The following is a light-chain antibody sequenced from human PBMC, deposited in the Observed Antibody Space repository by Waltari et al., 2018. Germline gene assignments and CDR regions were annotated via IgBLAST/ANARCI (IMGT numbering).Light chain of an antibody. J-gene: IGKJ2*03. CDR1: QSVSSY. V-gene: IGKV3-11*01. CDR2: DAS. Sequence: EIVLTQSPATLSLSPGERATLSCRASQSVSSYSAWYQQKPGQAPRLLIYDASNRATGIPARFSGSGSGTDFTLTISSLEPEDFAVYYCQQRSNWPLYSIGQGTKLEIK. CDR3: QQRSNWPLYS.